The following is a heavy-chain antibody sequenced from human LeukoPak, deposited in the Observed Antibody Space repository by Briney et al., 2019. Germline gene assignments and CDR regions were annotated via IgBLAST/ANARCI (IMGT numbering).Heavy chain of an antibody. J-gene: IGHJ3*01. CDR3: ARARRDLLAFDL. Sequence: SETLSLTCTVPGGSISSYYWSWIRQPPGKGLEWIGYIFYSGSTNYNPSLKSRVTISVDTSKNQFSLKLSSVTAADTAVYYCARARRDLLAFDLWGQGTMVTVSS. D-gene: IGHD1-26*01. CDR2: IFYSGST. CDR1: GGSISSYY. V-gene: IGHV4-59*01.